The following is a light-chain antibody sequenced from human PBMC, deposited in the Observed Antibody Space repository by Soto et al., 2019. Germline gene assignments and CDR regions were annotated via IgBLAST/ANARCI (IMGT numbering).Light chain of an antibody. Sequence: ELVLTQSPATLSVSPGERATLSCRASQGVGSTLAWYQQEPGQAPRLLIYDASTRATGIPARFSGDGSGTEFNLTIGSLQSDDFAVYSCQHYKTWPLTFGGGTRVEI. V-gene: IGKV3-15*01. CDR2: DAS. CDR1: QGVGST. J-gene: IGKJ4*01. CDR3: QHYKTWPLT.